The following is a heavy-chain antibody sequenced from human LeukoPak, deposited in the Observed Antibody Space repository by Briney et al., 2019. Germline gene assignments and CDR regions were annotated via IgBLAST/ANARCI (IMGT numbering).Heavy chain of an antibody. J-gene: IGHJ4*02. CDR1: GNSVTSYY. D-gene: IGHD1-26*01. CDR3: ARLSDLYNGTYLLDS. V-gene: IGHV4-59*02. Sequence: SETLSLTCTVSGNSVTSYYWSWIREPPAKGLEWIGYGEHFGGAIYNPSLKSRVTIAGDSSKNQFSLRLTSRTAPGTPFYHCARLSDLYNGTYLLDSWSQGTLVTVSS. CDR2: GEHFGGA.